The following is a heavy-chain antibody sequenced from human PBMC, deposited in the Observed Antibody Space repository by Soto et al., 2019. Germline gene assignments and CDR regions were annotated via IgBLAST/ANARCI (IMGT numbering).Heavy chain of an antibody. J-gene: IGHJ6*01. CDR1: GFTFSSYG. CDR2: IWYDGSNK. D-gene: IGHD6-13*01. V-gene: IGHV3-33*01. CDR3: AREGMPDSSWFSSYYYGMDV. Sequence: QVQLVESGGGVVQPGRSLRLSCAASGFTFSSYGMHWVRQAPGKGLEWVAVIWYDGSNKYYADSVKGRFTISGDNSKNTLYLQMNSLRAEDTAVYYCAREGMPDSSWFSSYYYGMDVW.